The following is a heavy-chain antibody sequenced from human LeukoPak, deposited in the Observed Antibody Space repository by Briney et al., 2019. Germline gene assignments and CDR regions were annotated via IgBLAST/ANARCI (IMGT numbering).Heavy chain of an antibody. CDR2: ISNDGSNK. J-gene: IGHJ4*02. CDR3: AKDEGHCSGGSCYRQDY. D-gene: IGHD2-15*01. Sequence: GGTLRLSCAASGLTFSTYGMHWVRQAPGKGPEWVGVISNDGSNKYHAESVKGRFTISRDNSKNTLYLQMNSLRAEDTAVYYCAKDEGHCSGGSCYRQDYWGQGTLVTVSS. CDR1: GLTFSTYG. V-gene: IGHV3-30*18.